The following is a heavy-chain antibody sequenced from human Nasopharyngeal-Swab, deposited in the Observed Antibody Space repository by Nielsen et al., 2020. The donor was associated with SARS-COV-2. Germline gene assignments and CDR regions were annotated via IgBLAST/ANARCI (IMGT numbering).Heavy chain of an antibody. J-gene: IGHJ5*02. V-gene: IGHV1-8*01. CDR1: GYTFTSYD. CDR3: ARERRITIFGVVIIGWFDP. Sequence: ASVKVSCKASGYTFTSYDINWVRQATGQGLEWMGWMNPNSGNTGYAQKFQGRVTMTRNTSISTAYMELSSLRSEDTAVYYCARERRITIFGVVIIGWFDPWGQGTLVTVSS. D-gene: IGHD3-3*01. CDR2: MNPNSGNT.